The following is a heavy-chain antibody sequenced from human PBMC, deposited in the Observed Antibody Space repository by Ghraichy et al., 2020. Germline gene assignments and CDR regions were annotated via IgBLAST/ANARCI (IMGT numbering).Heavy chain of an antibody. D-gene: IGHD3-3*01. Sequence: ASVKVSCKASGYTFTGYYMHWVRQAPGQGLEWMGWINPNSGDTNYAQKFQGRVTMTRDTSISTAYMELSRLRSDDTTVYYCARDRGTWSGYYTNWFDPWGQGTLVTVSS. CDR1: GYTFTGYY. CDR3: ARDRGTWSGYYTNWFDP. V-gene: IGHV1-2*02. CDR2: INPNSGDT. J-gene: IGHJ5*02.